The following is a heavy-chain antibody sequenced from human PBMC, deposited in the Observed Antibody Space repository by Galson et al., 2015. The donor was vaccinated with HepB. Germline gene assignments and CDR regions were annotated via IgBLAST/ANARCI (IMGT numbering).Heavy chain of an antibody. D-gene: IGHD3-22*01. CDR3: ARDGVPYDSSGYYRDGGFDY. CDR1: GYTFTSYG. J-gene: IGHJ4*02. V-gene: IGHV1-18*01. CDR2: ISAYNGNT. Sequence: SVKVSCKASGYTFTSYGISWVRQAPGQGLEWMGWISAYNGNTNYAQKLQGRVTMTTDTSTSTAYMELRSLRSDDTAVYYCARDGVPYDSSGYYRDGGFDYWGQGTLVTVSS.